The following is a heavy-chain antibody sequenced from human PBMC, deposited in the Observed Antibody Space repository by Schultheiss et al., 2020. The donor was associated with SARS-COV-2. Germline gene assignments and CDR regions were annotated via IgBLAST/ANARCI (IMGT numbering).Heavy chain of an antibody. V-gene: IGHV4-59*12. CDR1: GGSISSYY. CDR2: IYHSGST. Sequence: SETLSLTCTVSGGSISSYYWGWIRQPPGKGLEWIGSIYHSGSTNYNPSLKSRVTISVDKSKNQFSLKLSSVTAADTAVYYCARAPYDSSGTYFDYWGQGTLVTVSS. D-gene: IGHD3-22*01. CDR3: ARAPYDSSGTYFDY. J-gene: IGHJ4*02.